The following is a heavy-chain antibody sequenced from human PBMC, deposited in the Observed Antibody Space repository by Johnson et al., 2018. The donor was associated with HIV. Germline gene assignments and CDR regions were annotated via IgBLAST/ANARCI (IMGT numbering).Heavy chain of an antibody. D-gene: IGHD5-24*01. CDR1: GFTFSSYA. CDR3: ARACRDGYTCDAFDI. J-gene: IGHJ3*02. V-gene: IGHV3-66*01. Sequence: VQLVESGGGLVQPGGSLRLSCAASGFTFSSYAMSWVRQAPGKGLEWVSVLFSGGTTYYADSVKGRFTISRDNSKNTLFLQMNNLRAEDTAVFYCARACRDGYTCDAFDIWGQGTMVTVSS. CDR2: LFSGGTT.